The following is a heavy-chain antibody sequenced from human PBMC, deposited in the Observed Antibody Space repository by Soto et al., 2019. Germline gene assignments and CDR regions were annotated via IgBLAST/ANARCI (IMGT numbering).Heavy chain of an antibody. Sequence: PSETLSLTCAVYGGSFSGYYWSWIRQPPGKGLEWIGDNYHSGSTYYNPSLKSRVTISLDTSKNQFSLKLSSVTAADTAVYYCARTMVRGGWFDPWGQGTLVTVSS. D-gene: IGHD3-10*01. CDR1: GGSFSGYY. J-gene: IGHJ5*02. CDR2: NYHSGST. V-gene: IGHV4-34*09. CDR3: ARTMVRGGWFDP.